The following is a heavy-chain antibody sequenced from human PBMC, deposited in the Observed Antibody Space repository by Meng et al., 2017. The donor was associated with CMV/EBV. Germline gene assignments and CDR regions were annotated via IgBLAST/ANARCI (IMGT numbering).Heavy chain of an antibody. CDR2: IYSDGKT. D-gene: IGHD3-3*01. CDR1: GLSVGSNY. V-gene: IGHV3-53*01. Sequence: LSGAGSGLSVGSNYMTGVRQGAGKELEWVTEIYSDGKTYYAESVKGRFTISRDNSKNTLYLQMNSLRAEDTAVYYCARDIYEGGLDYWGQGTLVNVSS. J-gene: IGHJ4*02. CDR3: ARDIYEGGLDY.